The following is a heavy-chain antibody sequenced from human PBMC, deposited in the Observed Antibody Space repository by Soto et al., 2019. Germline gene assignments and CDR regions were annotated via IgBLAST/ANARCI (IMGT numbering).Heavy chain of an antibody. Sequence: QVQLVQSGAEVKKPGASVKVSCKASGYTFTSYGISWVRQAPGQGLEWMGWISAYNGNTNYAQKLQGRVTMTKDTSTSTAYMELRSLRSDDTAVYYCARDDQFLEWLKSLDIWGQGTMVTVSS. J-gene: IGHJ3*02. CDR3: ARDDQFLEWLKSLDI. CDR1: GYTFTSYG. CDR2: ISAYNGNT. D-gene: IGHD3-3*01. V-gene: IGHV1-18*04.